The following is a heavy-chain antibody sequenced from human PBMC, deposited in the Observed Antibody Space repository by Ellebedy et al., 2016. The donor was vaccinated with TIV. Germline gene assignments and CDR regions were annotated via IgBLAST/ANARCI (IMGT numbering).Heavy chain of an antibody. CDR2: ISYDGTNK. CDR3: ARMAYGSGMGGGSLDY. V-gene: IGHV3-30*03. Sequence: GESLKISXAASGFNFRNYGMQWVRQAPGKGLEWVALISYDGTNKDYADSVKGRFTISRDSSKNTLYLQMNNRGPEDTAVYYCARMAYGSGMGGGSLDYWGQGTLVTVSS. CDR1: GFNFRNYG. D-gene: IGHD3-10*01. J-gene: IGHJ4*02.